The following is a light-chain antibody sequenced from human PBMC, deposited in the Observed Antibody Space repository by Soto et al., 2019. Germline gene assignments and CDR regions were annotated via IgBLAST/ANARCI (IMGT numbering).Light chain of an antibody. V-gene: IGKV1-8*01. Sequence: AIRMTQSPSSLYASAGDRVAIACRASQDVGRYLAWYQQKPGQAPKLLIYGASTLQSGVPSRFSGGGSGTDFTLTISCLQSEDFATYYCQHYKNYPWTFGQGTKVEIK. CDR2: GAS. J-gene: IGKJ1*01. CDR1: QDVGRY. CDR3: QHYKNYPWT.